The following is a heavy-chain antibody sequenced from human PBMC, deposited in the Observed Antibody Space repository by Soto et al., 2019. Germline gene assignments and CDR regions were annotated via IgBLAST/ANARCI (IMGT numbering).Heavy chain of an antibody. V-gene: IGHV3-15*01. CDR2: IKSKSDDGTT. D-gene: IGHD1-26*01. J-gene: IGHJ5*01. CDR1: GFIFSNVW. CDR3: NTYGVGATNSWFDP. Sequence: VGSLRLSGAGSGFIFSNVWMNWVRQAPWKGLEWVGHIKSKSDDGTTDYAAPVKGRFTISRDDSKNTLYLEMNSLQSEDTALYYCNTYGVGATNSWFDPWGQGTLVTVSS.